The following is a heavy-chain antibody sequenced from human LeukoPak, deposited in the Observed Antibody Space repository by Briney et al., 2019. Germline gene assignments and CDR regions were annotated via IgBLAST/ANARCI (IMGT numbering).Heavy chain of an antibody. V-gene: IGHV3-30*02. CDR1: GFTFSNYG. D-gene: IGHD1-26*01. Sequence: GGSLRLSCAASGFTFSNYGVLWVRQAPGKGLEWVYADSVKGRFTISRDSSKNTLYLQMNSLRAEDTAVYYCAKDLRSSADSKMGAADYWGQGTLVTVSS. J-gene: IGHJ4*02. CDR3: AKDLRSSADSKMGAADY.